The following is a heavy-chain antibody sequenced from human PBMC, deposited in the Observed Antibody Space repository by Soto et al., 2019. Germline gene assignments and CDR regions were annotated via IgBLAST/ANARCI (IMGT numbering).Heavy chain of an antibody. J-gene: IGHJ6*02. CDR2: TYQKGSA. V-gene: IGHV4-30-2*06. CDR1: CRYISSGGYC. Sequence: PRSITSTVSCRYISSGGYCWTWIRQSPGKGLEWIGYTYQKGSAYYNPSRKRRVTISVDRSKNQFSLNLTSVTAADTAVYYCARDYYGMDVWGQGTTVTVSS. CDR3: ARDYYGMDV.